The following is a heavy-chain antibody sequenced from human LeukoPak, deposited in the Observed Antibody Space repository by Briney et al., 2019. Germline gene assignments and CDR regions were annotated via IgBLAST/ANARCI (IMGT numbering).Heavy chain of an antibody. CDR3: AKNYYDSTGDAFDI. CDR1: GFTFSSYG. CDR2: IRYDGSNK. J-gene: IGHJ3*02. D-gene: IGHD3-22*01. V-gene: IGHV3-30*02. Sequence: GSLRLSCAASGFTFSSYGMHWVRQAPGKGLEWVAFIRYDGSNKYYADSVKGRFTISRDNSKNTLYLQMNSLRAEDTAVYYCAKNYYDSTGDAFDIWGQGTMVTVSS.